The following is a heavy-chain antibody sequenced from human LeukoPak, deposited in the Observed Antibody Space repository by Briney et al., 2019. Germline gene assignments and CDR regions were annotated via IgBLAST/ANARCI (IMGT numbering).Heavy chain of an antibody. V-gene: IGHV3-23*01. Sequence: GGSLRLSCEASGFTFSSYAMSWVRQAPGKGLEWVSVISGSGDSTYYADSVKGRFTISRDNAKKSLYLQMNSLRDEDTAVYYCARIIVGSTSRAFDVWGQGTMVTVSS. CDR2: ISGSGDST. J-gene: IGHJ3*01. CDR3: ARIIVGSTSRAFDV. CDR1: GFTFSSYA. D-gene: IGHD1-26*01.